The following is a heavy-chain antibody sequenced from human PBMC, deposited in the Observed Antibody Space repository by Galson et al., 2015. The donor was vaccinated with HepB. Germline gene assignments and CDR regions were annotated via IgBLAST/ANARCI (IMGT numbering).Heavy chain of an antibody. J-gene: IGHJ4*02. CDR1: GFTFSSYW. V-gene: IGHV3-74*01. CDR3: ARYRPTGIAVAGGFDY. CDR2: INSDGSST. D-gene: IGHD6-19*01. Sequence: SLRLSCAASGFTFSSYWMHWVRQAPGKGLVWVSRINSDGSSTSYADSVKGRFTISRDNAKNTLYLQMNSLRAEDTAVYYCARYRPTGIAVAGGFDYWGQGTLVTVSS.